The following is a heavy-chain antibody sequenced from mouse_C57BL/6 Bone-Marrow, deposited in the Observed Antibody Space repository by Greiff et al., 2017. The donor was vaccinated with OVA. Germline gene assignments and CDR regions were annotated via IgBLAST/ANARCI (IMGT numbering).Heavy chain of an antibody. J-gene: IGHJ4*01. CDR2: IWTGGGT. V-gene: IGHV2-9-1*01. D-gene: IGHD1-1*01. CDR1: GFSLTSYA. CDR3: ARRGVVAGYYAMDY. Sequence: VQLQQSGPGLVAPSQSLSITCTVSGFSLTSYAISWVRQPPGKGLEWLGVIWTGGGTNYNSALKSRLSISKDNSKSQVFLKMNSLQTDDTARYYCARRGVVAGYYAMDYWGQGTSVTVSS.